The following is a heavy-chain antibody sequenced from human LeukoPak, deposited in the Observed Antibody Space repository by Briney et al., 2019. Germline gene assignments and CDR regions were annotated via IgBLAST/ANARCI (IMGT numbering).Heavy chain of an antibody. CDR3: GAGDLYCSGGSCYAQVDY. V-gene: IGHV4-30-2*02. J-gene: IGHJ4*02. CDR2: IYHSGTT. CDR1: GDSLGRGAYY. D-gene: IGHD2-15*01. Sequence: TLSLTCAVSGDSLGRGAYYWSWIRQPPGKALEWIGYIYHSGTTYYSPSLKSRITVSVDWSKNQFSLKLSSVTAADTAVYYCGAGDLYCSGGSCYAQVDYWGQGTLVTVSS.